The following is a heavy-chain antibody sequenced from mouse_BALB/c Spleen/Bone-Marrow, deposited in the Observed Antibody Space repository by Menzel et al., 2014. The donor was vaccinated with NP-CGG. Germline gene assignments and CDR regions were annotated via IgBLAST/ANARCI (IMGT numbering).Heavy chain of an antibody. V-gene: IGHV1S127*01. Sequence: QVHVKQSGAELVKPGASVKMSCKASGYTFTSYWMHWVKQRPGQGLEWIGVIDPSDSYTSYNQKFKGKATLTVDTSSSTAYMQLSSLTSEDSAVYYCTRWGTTVVAYYATDYWGQGTSVTVSS. D-gene: IGHD1-1*01. CDR2: IDPSDSYT. CDR3: TRWGTTVVAYYATDY. CDR1: GYTFTSYW. J-gene: IGHJ4*01.